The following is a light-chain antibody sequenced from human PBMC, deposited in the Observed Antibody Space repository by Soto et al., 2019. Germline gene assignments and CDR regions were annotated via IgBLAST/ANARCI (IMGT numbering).Light chain of an antibody. CDR1: QDISSW. CDR3: QQYGSSPPIT. CDR2: AAS. Sequence: DIQMTQSPSSVSASVGDSVTITCRASQDISSWLAWYQQKPGKAPNLLIYAASSLQSGVPSRFSGSGSGTDFTLTISRLEPEDSAVYYCQQYGSSPPITFGQGTRLEIK. V-gene: IGKV1-12*01. J-gene: IGKJ5*01.